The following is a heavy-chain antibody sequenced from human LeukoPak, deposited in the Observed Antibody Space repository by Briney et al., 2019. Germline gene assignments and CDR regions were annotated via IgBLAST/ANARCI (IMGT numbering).Heavy chain of an antibody. Sequence: GGSLRLSCAASGFTFSDYYMSWIRQAPGKGLEGVSYISSSSSYTNYADSVKGRFTISRDNAKNSLYLQMNSLRAEDTAVYYCARGFIYCSSTSCPFGYWGQGTLVTVSS. J-gene: IGHJ4*02. V-gene: IGHV3-11*06. CDR3: ARGFIYCSSTSCPFGY. CDR1: GFTFSDYY. D-gene: IGHD2-2*01. CDR2: ISSSSSYT.